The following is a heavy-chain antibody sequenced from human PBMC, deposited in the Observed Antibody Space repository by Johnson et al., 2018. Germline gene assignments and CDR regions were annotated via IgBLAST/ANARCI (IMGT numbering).Heavy chain of an antibody. CDR1: GFTFSSYW. V-gene: IGHV3-23*04. Sequence: VQLVQSGGGLVQPGGSLRLSCAASGFTFSSYWMSWVRQAPGQGLEWVSTISGSGVYTYYADSVKGRFTISRDNSNNARYLQMNSLRAEDTAVYSCAKGFYDSGTYSGMDVWGQGTTVTVSS. CDR2: ISGSGVYT. D-gene: IGHD3-10*01. CDR3: AKGFYDSGTYSGMDV. J-gene: IGHJ6*02.